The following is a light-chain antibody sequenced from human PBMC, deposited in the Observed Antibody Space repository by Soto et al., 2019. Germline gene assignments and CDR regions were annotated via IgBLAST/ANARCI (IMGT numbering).Light chain of an antibody. V-gene: IGKV1-9*01. CDR1: HDISSY. CDR2: TAS. CDR3: QHLNSYHPIT. Sequence: DIPLTQSPSSLSASVGDRVTITCRASHDISSYLAWYQQQPGRAPKLLIHTASILHSGVPSRFIGAGSGTDFTLTINNLQPEDFATYYCQHLNSYHPITFGQGTRLDIK. J-gene: IGKJ5*01.